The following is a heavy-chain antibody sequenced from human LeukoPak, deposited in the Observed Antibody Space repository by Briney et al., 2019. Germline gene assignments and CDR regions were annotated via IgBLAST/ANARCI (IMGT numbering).Heavy chain of an antibody. CDR3: ARGPYLGTGYYY. CDR1: GGSFSGYY. V-gene: IGHV4-34*01. Sequence: SETLSLTCAVYGGSFSGYYWSWIRQPPGKGLEWIGEINHSGSTNYNPSLKSRVTISVDTSKNQFSLKLSSVTAADTAVYYCARGPYLGTGYYYWGRGTLVTVTS. CDR2: INHSGST. J-gene: IGHJ4*02. D-gene: IGHD3/OR15-3a*01.